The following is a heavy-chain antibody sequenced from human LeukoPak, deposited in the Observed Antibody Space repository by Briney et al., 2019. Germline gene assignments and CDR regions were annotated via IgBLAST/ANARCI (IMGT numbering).Heavy chain of an antibody. CDR3: ARRLGMFDP. J-gene: IGHJ5*02. D-gene: IGHD3-10*01. CDR1: GGPFSGYY. Sequence: KPSETLSLTCAVYGGPFSGYYWSWIRQPPGKGLEWIGEINHSGSTNYNPSLKSRVTISVDTSKNQFSLKLSSVTAADTAVYYCARRLGMFDPWGQGTLVTVSS. CDR2: INHSGST. V-gene: IGHV4-34*01.